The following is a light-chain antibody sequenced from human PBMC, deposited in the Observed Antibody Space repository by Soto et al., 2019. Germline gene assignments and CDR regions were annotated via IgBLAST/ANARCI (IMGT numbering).Light chain of an antibody. J-gene: IGKJ3*01. Sequence: DIQMTQSPSTLSASVGDRVTITCRASQSISNYLAWDQQKSGKAPKLLIYKSSSLESGVPSRFSGSGSGTEFTLTISSLQPDDFATYYCQHYKSYPFTFGPGTQVDI. CDR1: QSISNY. CDR2: KSS. V-gene: IGKV1-5*03. CDR3: QHYKSYPFT.